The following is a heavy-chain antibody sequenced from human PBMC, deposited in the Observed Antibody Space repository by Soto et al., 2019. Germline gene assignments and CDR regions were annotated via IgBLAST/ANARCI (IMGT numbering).Heavy chain of an antibody. V-gene: IGHV3-23*01. J-gene: IGHJ2*01. CDR3: AKVRRAVTVLPHWYFDL. Sequence: EVQLLESGGGLVQPGGSLRLSCAASGFTFSSYAMSWVRQAPGKGLEWVSAISGSGGSTYYADSVKGRFTISRDNSKNTLYLQMNSLRAEDTAVYYCAKVRRAVTVLPHWYFDLWGRGTLVTVSS. CDR2: ISGSGGST. D-gene: IGHD4-17*01. CDR1: GFTFSSYA.